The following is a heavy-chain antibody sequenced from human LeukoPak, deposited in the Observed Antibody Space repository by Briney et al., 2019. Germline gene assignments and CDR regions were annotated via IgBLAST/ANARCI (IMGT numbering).Heavy chain of an antibody. V-gene: IGHV3-30*02. J-gene: IGHJ4*02. CDR1: GFSFSSYW. CDR3: AKGRIAAAGILN. Sequence: GGSLRLSCAASGFSFSSYWMSWVRQAPGKGLEWVAFIRYGGSNKYYADSVKGRFTISRDNSKNTLYLQMNSLRAEDTAVYYCAKGRIAAAGILNWGQGTLVTVSS. CDR2: IRYGGSNK. D-gene: IGHD6-13*01.